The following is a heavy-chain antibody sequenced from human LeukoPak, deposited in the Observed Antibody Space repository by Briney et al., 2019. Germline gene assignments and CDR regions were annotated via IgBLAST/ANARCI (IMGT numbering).Heavy chain of an antibody. CDR1: GFTFSDYY. J-gene: IGHJ4*02. D-gene: IGHD6-19*01. Sequence: GGSLRLSCAASGFTFSDYYMSWIRQARGKGLEGVSYISSSSSYTNYADSVKGRFTISRDNAMNSLYLQMNSLRAEDTAVYYCARGPDSSGWYLDYWGQGTLVTVSS. CDR2: ISSSSSYT. V-gene: IGHV3-11*05. CDR3: ARGPDSSGWYLDY.